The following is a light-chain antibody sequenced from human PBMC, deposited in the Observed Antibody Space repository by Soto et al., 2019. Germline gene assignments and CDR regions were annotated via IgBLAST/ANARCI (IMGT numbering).Light chain of an antibody. CDR2: WAS. CDR1: QSVLYSSNNKNY. Sequence: DIVMTQSPDSLAVSLGERATINCKSSQSVLYSSNNKNYLSWYQQKPGQPPKVLIYWASTRESGVPDRFSGCGSGTDFTLTISSLQAEDVAVYYCQQYYSIPRTFGQGTKVEIK. CDR3: QQYYSIPRT. J-gene: IGKJ1*01. V-gene: IGKV4-1*01.